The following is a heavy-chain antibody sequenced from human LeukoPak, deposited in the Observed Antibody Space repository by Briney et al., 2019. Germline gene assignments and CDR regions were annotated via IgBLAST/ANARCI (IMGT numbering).Heavy chain of an antibody. V-gene: IGHV1-69*01. D-gene: IGHD4/OR15-4a*01. CDR2: IIPIFGTA. J-gene: IGHJ6*02. CDR1: GGTFSSYA. CDR3: ATVANYPYYYYGMDV. Sequence: SVKVSCKASGGTFSSYAISWVRQAPGQGLEWMGGIIPIFGTANYAQKFQGRVTITADESTSTAYMELSSLRSEDTAVYYCATVANYPYYYYGMDVWGQGTTVTVSS.